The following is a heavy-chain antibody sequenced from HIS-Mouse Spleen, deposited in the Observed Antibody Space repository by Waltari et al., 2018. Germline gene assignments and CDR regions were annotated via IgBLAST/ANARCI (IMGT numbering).Heavy chain of an antibody. CDR2: IYCSGST. CDR1: GGSISSSSYY. V-gene: IGHV4-39*07. J-gene: IGHJ2*01. D-gene: IGHD6-13*01. CDR3: AREIPYSSSWYDWYFDL. Sequence: QLQLQESGPGLVKPSETLSLTCTVSGGSISSSSYYWGWIRQPPGTGLKWMGRIYCSGSTYSNPSLRSRVTISVDTSKNQFSLKLSSVTAADTAVYYCAREIPYSSSWYDWYFDLWGRGTLVTVSS.